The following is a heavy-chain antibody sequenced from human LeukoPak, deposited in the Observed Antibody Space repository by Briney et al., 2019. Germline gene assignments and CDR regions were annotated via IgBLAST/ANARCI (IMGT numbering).Heavy chain of an antibody. V-gene: IGHV1-2*02. CDR1: GYTFTGYY. CDR2: INPNSGGT. J-gene: IGHJ4*02. Sequence: ASVKVSCKASGYTFTGYYMHWVRQAPGRGLEWMGWINPNSGGTNYAQKFQGRVTMTRDTSISTAYMELSRLRSDDTAVYYCARESVIIAAAGKGFDYWGQGTLVTVSS. CDR3: ARESVIIAAAGKGFDY. D-gene: IGHD6-13*01.